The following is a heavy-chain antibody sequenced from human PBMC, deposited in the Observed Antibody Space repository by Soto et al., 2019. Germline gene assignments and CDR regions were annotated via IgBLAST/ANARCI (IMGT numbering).Heavy chain of an antibody. Sequence: QVQLQASGPGLVKPSETLSLTCTVSGGSISSYYWSWIRQPPGKGLEWIGYIYYSGSTNHNPSLKSRVTISVDTSKNQSSLKLSSVTAADTAVYYCARAYGYYFDYWGQGTLVTVSS. CDR1: GGSISSYY. CDR3: ARAYGYYFDY. D-gene: IGHD4-17*01. J-gene: IGHJ4*02. CDR2: IYYSGST. V-gene: IGHV4-59*01.